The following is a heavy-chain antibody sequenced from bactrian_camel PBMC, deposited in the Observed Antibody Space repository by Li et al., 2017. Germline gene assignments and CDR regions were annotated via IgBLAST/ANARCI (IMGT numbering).Heavy chain of an antibody. CDR1: GYSDSTHC. J-gene: IGHJ4*01. V-gene: IGHV3S53*01. Sequence: QLVESGGGSVKPGESVRLSCAASGYSDSTHCMAWFRQGPGQEREEIVRIPRNGLPRYGSSTRGRFTVSKDNAGKSLYLQMNSVQPSDAAMYYCVQIGATIVLHIQTWCPGGIGAWGPRSPSP. CDR3: VQIGATIVLHIQTWCPGG. CDR2: IPRNGLP. D-gene: IGHD1*01.